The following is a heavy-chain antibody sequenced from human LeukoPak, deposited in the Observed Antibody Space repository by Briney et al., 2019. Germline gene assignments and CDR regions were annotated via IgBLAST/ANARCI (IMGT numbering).Heavy chain of an antibody. J-gene: IGHJ3*02. Sequence: GGSLRLSCAASGFTFDDYAMHWVRHAPGKGLEWGSLISWDGGSTYYADSVKGRFTISRDNSKNTLYLQMNSLRAEDTAVYYCAKELEKESAFDIWGQGTMVTVSS. V-gene: IGHV3-43D*04. CDR3: AKELEKESAFDI. CDR1: GFTFDDYA. D-gene: IGHD5-24*01. CDR2: ISWDGGST.